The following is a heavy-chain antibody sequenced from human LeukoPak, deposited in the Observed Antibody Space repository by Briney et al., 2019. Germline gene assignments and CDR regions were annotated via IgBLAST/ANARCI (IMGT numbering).Heavy chain of an antibody. CDR1: GGSFSGYY. CDR3: ARRKTAGTLWYYYYYMDV. D-gene: IGHD6-19*01. V-gene: IGHV4-34*01. Sequence: SETLSLTCAVYGGSFSGYYWSWIRQPPGKGLEWIGEINHSGSTNYNPSLKSRVTISVDTSKNQFFLKLSSVTAADTAVYYCARRKTAGTLWYYYYYMDVWGKGTTVTISS. CDR2: INHSGST. J-gene: IGHJ6*03.